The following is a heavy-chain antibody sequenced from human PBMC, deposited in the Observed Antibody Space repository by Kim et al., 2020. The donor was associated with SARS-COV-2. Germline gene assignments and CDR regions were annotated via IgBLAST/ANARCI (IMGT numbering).Heavy chain of an antibody. D-gene: IGHD3-3*01. Sequence: GGSLRLSCAASGFTFSSYAMSWVRQAPGKGLEWVSVIYSGGSSTYYADSVKGRFTISRDNSKNTLYLQMNSLRAEDTAVYYCAKAIDYDFWSGPRRPYRDYGMDVWGQGTTVTVSS. V-gene: IGHV3-23*03. CDR1: GFTFSSYA. CDR3: AKAIDYDFWSGPRRPYRDYGMDV. CDR2: IYSGGSST. J-gene: IGHJ6*02.